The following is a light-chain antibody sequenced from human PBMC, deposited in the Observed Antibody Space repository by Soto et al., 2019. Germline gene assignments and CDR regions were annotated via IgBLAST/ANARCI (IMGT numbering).Light chain of an antibody. CDR3: LLSYADARPWV. Sequence: QAVGTQEPSLTVSPGGTVTLTCGSSAGAVTTTHYPYWFQQRPGQAPRTLIYNTNNKHSWTPARFSGSLLGGKAALTLSGAQPEDEAEYYCLLSYADARPWVFGGGTQLTVL. V-gene: IGLV7-46*01. CDR1: AGAVTTTHY. CDR2: NTN. J-gene: IGLJ3*02.